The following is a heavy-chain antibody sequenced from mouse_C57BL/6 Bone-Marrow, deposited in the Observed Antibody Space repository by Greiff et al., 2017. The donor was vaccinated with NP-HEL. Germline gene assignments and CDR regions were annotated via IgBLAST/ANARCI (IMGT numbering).Heavy chain of an antibody. CDR1: GYTFTSSW. V-gene: IGHV1-64*01. J-gene: IGHJ2*01. CDR3: ARDYYGSRYSN. Sequence: VQLQQPGAELVKPGASVKLSCKASGYTFTSSWMHWVKQRPGQGLEWIGMIHPNSGSTNYNEKFKSKATLTVDKSSSPAYMQLSSLTSEDSAVYYCARDYYGSRYSNWGHGTTLTVSS. CDR2: IHPNSGST. D-gene: IGHD1-1*01.